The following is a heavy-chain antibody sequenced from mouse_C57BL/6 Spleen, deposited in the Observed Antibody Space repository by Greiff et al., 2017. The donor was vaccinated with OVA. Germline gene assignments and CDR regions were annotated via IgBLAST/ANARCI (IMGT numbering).Heavy chain of an antibody. Sequence: EVKLMESGGGLVQPGGSLSLSCAASGFTFTDYYMSWVRQPPGKALEWLGFIRNKANGYTTEYSASVKGRFTISRDNSQSILYLQMNALRAEDSATYYCARRVYYGSSYVGYFDVWGTGTTVTVSS. V-gene: IGHV7-3*01. J-gene: IGHJ1*03. CDR3: ARRVYYGSSYVGYFDV. CDR1: GFTFTDYY. CDR2: IRNKANGYTT. D-gene: IGHD1-1*01.